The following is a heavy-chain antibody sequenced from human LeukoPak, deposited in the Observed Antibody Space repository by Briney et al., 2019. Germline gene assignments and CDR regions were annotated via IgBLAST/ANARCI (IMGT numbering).Heavy chain of an antibody. Sequence: PSETLSLTCAVSGGSISSGGYSWSWIRQPPGKGLEWIGYIYHSGSTYYNPSLKSRVTISVDRSKNQFSLKLSSVTAADTAVYYCARGPQGYCSGGSCYYFDYWGQGTLVTVSS. CDR2: IYHSGST. CDR1: GGSISSGGYS. J-gene: IGHJ4*02. D-gene: IGHD2-15*01. CDR3: ARGPQGYCSGGSCYYFDY. V-gene: IGHV4-30-2*01.